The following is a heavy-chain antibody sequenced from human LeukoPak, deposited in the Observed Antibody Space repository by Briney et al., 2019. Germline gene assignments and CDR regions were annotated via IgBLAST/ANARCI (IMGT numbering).Heavy chain of an antibody. CDR1: GFTFSSYS. CDR2: ISPSSSAI. CDR3: ARASYSSSPDY. J-gene: IGHJ4*02. D-gene: IGHD6-13*01. Sequence: TGGSLRLSCAASGFTFSSYSMNWVRQAPGKGLEWASYISPSSSAIYYADSVKGRFTISRDNAKNSLYLQVNSLRDEDTAVYYCARASYSSSPDYWGQGTLVTVSS. V-gene: IGHV3-48*02.